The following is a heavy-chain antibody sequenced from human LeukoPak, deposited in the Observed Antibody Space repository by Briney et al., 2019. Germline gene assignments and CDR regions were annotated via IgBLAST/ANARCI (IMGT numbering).Heavy chain of an antibody. Sequence: SVKVSCKASGGTFSSYAISWVRQAPGQGLEWMGGITPIFGTANYAQKFQGRVTITTDESTSTAYMELSSLRSEDTAVYYCASPHIVGAAVGYFDLWGRGTLVTVSS. J-gene: IGHJ2*01. V-gene: IGHV1-69*05. CDR2: ITPIFGTA. CDR1: GGTFSSYA. D-gene: IGHD1-26*01. CDR3: ASPHIVGAAVGYFDL.